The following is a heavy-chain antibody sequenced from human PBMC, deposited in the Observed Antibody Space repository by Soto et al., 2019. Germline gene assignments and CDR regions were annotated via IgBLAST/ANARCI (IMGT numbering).Heavy chain of an antibody. CDR2: AAYSGGT. CDR1: GGSISNNNYF. D-gene: IGHD2-15*01. CDR3: AKVVVGATSHSDFDS. Sequence: SETLSLTCTVSGGSISNNNYFCCCVRQPPGKGLEWIGSAAYSGGTYKNPSLKSRVTVSVDTSKNQFSLKLTSVTAADTAVYYCAKVVVGATSHSDFDSWGQGTLVTVSS. J-gene: IGHJ4*02. V-gene: IGHV4-39*01.